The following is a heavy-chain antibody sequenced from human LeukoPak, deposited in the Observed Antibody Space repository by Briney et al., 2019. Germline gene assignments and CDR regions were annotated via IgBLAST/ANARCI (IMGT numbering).Heavy chain of an antibody. V-gene: IGHV4-61*02. Sequence: SETLSLTCTVSGGSISSSSYYWSWIRQPAGKGLEWIGRIYTSGSTNYNPSLKSRVTMSVDTSKNQFSLRLTSVTAADTAVYFCATLVSTRYYFDYWGQGTLSPSPQ. J-gene: IGHJ4*02. CDR1: GGSISSSSYY. CDR2: IYTSGST. D-gene: IGHD5/OR15-5a*01. CDR3: ATLVSTRYYFDY.